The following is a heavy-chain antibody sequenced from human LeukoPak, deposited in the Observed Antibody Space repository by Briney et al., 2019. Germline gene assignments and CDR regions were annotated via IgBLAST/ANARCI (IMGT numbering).Heavy chain of an antibody. D-gene: IGHD3-16*02. CDR1: GFTFSSYS. V-gene: IGHV3-48*01. J-gene: IGHJ5*02. CDR2: ISSSSSTI. CDR3: ARGPKNYDYVWGSYRPGP. Sequence: GGSLRLSCAASGFTFSSYSMNWVRQAPGKGLEWVSYISSSSSTIYYADSVKGRFTISRDNAKNSLYLQMNSLGAEDTAVYYCARGPKNYDYVWGSYRPGPWGQGTLVTVSS.